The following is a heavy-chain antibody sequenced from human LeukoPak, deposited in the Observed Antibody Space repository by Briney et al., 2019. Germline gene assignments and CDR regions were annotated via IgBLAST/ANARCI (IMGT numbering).Heavy chain of an antibody. V-gene: IGHV1-46*01. J-gene: IGHJ4*02. CDR1: GYTFTSYY. Sequence: GASVKVSCKASGYTFTSYYMHWVRQAPGQGLEWMGIINPSGGSTSYAQKFQGRVTMTTDTSTSTAYMELRSLRSDDTAVYYCARGIAAAGVYDYWGQGTLVTVSS. CDR3: ARGIAAAGVYDY. CDR2: INPSGGST. D-gene: IGHD6-13*01.